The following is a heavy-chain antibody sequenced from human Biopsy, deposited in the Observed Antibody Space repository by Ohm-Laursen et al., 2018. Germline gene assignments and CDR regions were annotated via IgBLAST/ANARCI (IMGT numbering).Heavy chain of an antibody. D-gene: IGHD3-10*01. CDR1: GYTFTSYA. Sequence: GASVKVSCKASGYTFTSYAIKWVRQATGQGLEWMGWMNPNSGNTGYAQKFQGRVTMTRNTSISTAYMEVSSLRSEDTAVYYCARGRNPVWFGDDIDYWGQGTPVTVSS. V-gene: IGHV1-8*01. CDR2: MNPNSGNT. CDR3: ARGRNPVWFGDDIDY. J-gene: IGHJ4*02.